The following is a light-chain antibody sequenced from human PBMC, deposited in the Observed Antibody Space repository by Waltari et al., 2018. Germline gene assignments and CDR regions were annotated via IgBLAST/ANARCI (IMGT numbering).Light chain of an antibody. Sequence: AVQMTQSPSSLSASVGDRITVTCRASQDIRSDLGWYQQKPGKPPKLLIYDASTLQSGVPSRFSGSGSGTDFNLTISSLQPEDFATYYCLKDLNYPWTFGPGTKVDIK. CDR2: DAS. V-gene: IGKV1-6*01. J-gene: IGKJ1*01. CDR3: LKDLNYPWT. CDR1: QDIRSD.